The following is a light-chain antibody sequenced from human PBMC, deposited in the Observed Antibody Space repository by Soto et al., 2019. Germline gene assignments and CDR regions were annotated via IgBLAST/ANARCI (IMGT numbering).Light chain of an antibody. CDR1: QSLLYSNGYNY. CDR2: LGS. CDR3: MQALQTPPT. V-gene: IGKV2-28*01. Sequence: EIVLTQSPLSLPVTPGEPASISCRSSQSLLYSNGYNYLVWYLQRPGQSPQLLIYLGSNRASGVPDRFSGSRSGPDLTLKISRVAAEDVGVYYCMQALQTPPTFGGGTKVEIK. J-gene: IGKJ4*01.